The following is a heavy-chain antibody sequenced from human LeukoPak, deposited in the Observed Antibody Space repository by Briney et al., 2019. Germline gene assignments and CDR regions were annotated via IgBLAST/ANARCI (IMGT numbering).Heavy chain of an antibody. CDR1: GFTFSTYD. J-gene: IGHJ4*02. Sequence: GGSLRLSCAASGFTFSTYDMNWVRQAPGKGLEWVSVISGSGGTTYYADSVKGRFTISRDNSKNTLFLQMNSLRAADTAVYYCAKAEGYDILTGLDYWGQGTLVTVSS. CDR3: AKAEGYDILTGLDY. V-gene: IGHV3-23*01. D-gene: IGHD3-9*01. CDR2: ISGSGGTT.